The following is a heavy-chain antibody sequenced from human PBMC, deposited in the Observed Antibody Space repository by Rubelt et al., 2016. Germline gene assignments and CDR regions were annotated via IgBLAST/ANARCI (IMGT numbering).Heavy chain of an antibody. Sequence: QDSGSGLEWVSSISSSSSYIYYADSVKGRFTISRDNAKNSLYLQMNSLRAEDTAVYYCARGPDYGDYGVDYYYYYGMDVWGQGTTVTVSS. V-gene: IGHV3-21*01. J-gene: IGHJ6*02. CDR2: ISSSSSYI. D-gene: IGHD4-17*01. CDR3: ARGPDYGDYGVDYYYYYGMDV.